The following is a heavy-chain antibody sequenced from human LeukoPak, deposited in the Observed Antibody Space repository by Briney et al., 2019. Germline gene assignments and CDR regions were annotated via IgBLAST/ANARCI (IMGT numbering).Heavy chain of an antibody. J-gene: IGHJ3*02. CDR1: GGTFSSYA. V-gene: IGHV1-69*13. CDR3: ARSGGFGEFHDAFDI. Sequence: GASVKVSCKASGGTFSSYAISWVRQAPGQGLEWMGGIIPIFGTANYAQKFQGRVTITADESTSTAYMELSSLRSEDTAVYYCARSGGFGEFHDAFDIWGQGTMVTVSS. CDR2: IIPIFGTA. D-gene: IGHD3-10*01.